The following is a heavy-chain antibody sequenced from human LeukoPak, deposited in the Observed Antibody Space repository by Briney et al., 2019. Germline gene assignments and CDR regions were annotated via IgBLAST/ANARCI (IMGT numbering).Heavy chain of an antibody. CDR1: GFTFSTYG. CDR3: ARAVVPFDF. CDR2: IWYDGSIK. D-gene: IGHD3-10*02. J-gene: IGHJ3*01. Sequence: GGSLRLSCAASGFTFSTYGMHWVRQAPGKGLEWVAVIWYDGSIKYYGDSAKGRFTISRDNSKNTLYLQMNSLRAEDTAMYYCARAVVPFDFWGPGTLVIVSS. V-gene: IGHV3-33*01.